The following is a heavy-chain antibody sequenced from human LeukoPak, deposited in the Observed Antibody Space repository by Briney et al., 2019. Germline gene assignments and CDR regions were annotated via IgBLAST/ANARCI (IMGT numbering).Heavy chain of an antibody. CDR1: GGSFSGYY. D-gene: IGHD6-19*01. Sequence: SETLSLTCAVYGGSFSGYYWSWIRQPPGKGLEWIGEISHSGSTNYNPSLKSRVTISVDTSKNQFSLKLSSVTAADTAVYYCARGIRGYSSGWYYFDYWGQGTLVTVSS. J-gene: IGHJ4*02. CDR2: ISHSGST. CDR3: ARGIRGYSSGWYYFDY. V-gene: IGHV4-34*01.